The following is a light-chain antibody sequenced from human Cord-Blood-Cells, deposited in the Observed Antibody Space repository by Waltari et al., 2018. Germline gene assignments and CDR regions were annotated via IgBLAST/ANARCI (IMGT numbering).Light chain of an antibody. Sequence: DIQMTQSPSTLSVSVGDRVTITFRASQSISSWLAWYQQKPEKAPKLLIYKASSLESGVPSRFSGSGSGTEFTLTISSLQPDDFATYYCQQYNSYSYTFGQGTKLEIK. J-gene: IGKJ2*01. CDR1: QSISSW. CDR3: QQYNSYSYT. V-gene: IGKV1-5*03. CDR2: KAS.